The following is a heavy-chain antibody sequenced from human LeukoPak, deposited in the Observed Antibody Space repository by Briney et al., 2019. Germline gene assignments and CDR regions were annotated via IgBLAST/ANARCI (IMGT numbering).Heavy chain of an antibody. V-gene: IGHV1-8*01. D-gene: IGHD3-10*01. CDR3: ARSSGFGLYYYYMDV. Sequence: VASVKVSCKASGYTFTRYDINWVRQATGQGLEWMGWMNPNSGNTGYAQKFQGRVTMTRNTSISTAYMELSSLRSEDTAVYYCARSSGFGLYYYYMDVWGKGTTVTVSS. CDR1: GYTFTRYD. J-gene: IGHJ6*03. CDR2: MNPNSGNT.